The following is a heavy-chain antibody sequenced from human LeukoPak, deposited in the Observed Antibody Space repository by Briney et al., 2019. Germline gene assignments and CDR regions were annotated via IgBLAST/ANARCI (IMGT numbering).Heavy chain of an antibody. D-gene: IGHD2-15*01. V-gene: IGHV1-18*01. Sequence: GGSVKVSCKASGYTFTSHGISWVRQAPGQGLEWMGWISAYNGNTNYAQKLQGRVTMTTDTSTSTAYMELMSLRSHDTAVYYCARRALGYCSGGSCYSNWFDPWGQGTLVTVSS. CDR1: GYTFTSHG. CDR2: ISAYNGNT. CDR3: ARRALGYCSGGSCYSNWFDP. J-gene: IGHJ5*02.